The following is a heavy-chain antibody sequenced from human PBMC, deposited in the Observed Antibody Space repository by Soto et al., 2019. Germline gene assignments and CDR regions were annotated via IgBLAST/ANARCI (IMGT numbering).Heavy chain of an antibody. J-gene: IGHJ4*02. CDR1: GGSISSGDYY. CDR3: ARARQLELLALDY. CDR2: IYYSGST. V-gene: IGHV4-30-4*01. Sequence: SETLSLTCTVSGGSISSGDYYWSWIRQPPGKGLEWIGYIYYSGSTYYNPSLKSRVTISVDTSKNQFSLKLSSVTAADTAVYYCARARQLELLALDYWGQGTLVTVYS. D-gene: IGHD1-7*01.